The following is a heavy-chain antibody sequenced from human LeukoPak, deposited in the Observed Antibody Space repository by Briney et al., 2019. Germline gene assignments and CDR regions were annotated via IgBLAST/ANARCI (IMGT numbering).Heavy chain of an antibody. D-gene: IGHD3-9*01. J-gene: IGHJ4*02. CDR2: ISAYNGNT. V-gene: IGHV1-18*04. CDR1: GYTFTGYY. Sequence: ASVKVSCKASGYTFTGYYMHWVRQAPGQGLEWMGWISAYNGNTNYAQKLQGRVTMTTDTSTSTAYMELRSLRSDDTAVYYCARDPDYDILTGYSPFDYWGQGTLVTVSS. CDR3: ARDPDYDILTGYSPFDY.